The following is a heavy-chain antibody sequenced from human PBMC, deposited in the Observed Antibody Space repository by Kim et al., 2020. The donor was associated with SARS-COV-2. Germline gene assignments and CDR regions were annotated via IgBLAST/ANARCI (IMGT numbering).Heavy chain of an antibody. CDR3: ARDRYDFWSGPTLEYGMDV. D-gene: IGHD3-3*01. Sequence: GRFTISRDNSKNTLYLQMNSLRAEDTAVYYCARDRYDFWSGPTLEYGMDVWGQGTTVTVSS. J-gene: IGHJ6*02. V-gene: IGHV3-30*01.